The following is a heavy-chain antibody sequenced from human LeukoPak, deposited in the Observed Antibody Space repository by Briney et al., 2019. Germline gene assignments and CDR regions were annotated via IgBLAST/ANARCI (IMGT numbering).Heavy chain of an antibody. D-gene: IGHD3-22*01. V-gene: IGHV1-18*01. CDR3: ASLKNYYDSSGYLVTDAFDI. Sequence: ASVKVSCKASGYTFTTYNINWVRQAPGQGLEWMGWISGYNGNTNYAQKLQGRGTMTTDTSTSTAYMELRSLKSDDTAVYYCASLKNYYDSSGYLVTDAFDIWGQGT. CDR2: ISGYNGNT. CDR1: GYTFTTYN. J-gene: IGHJ3*02.